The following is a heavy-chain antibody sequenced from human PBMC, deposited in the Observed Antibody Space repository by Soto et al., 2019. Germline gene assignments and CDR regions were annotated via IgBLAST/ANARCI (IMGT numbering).Heavy chain of an antibody. J-gene: IGHJ5*02. D-gene: IGHD2-21*01. V-gene: IGHV6-1*01. CDR2: TYYRSKWYN. CDR1: GDSVSSNSAA. CDR3: ARSHIVVYPLPTFDP. Sequence: KQSQTLSLPCAISGDSVSSNSAAWHWIRQSPSRGLEWLGRTYYRSKWYNDYAVSVKSRITINPDTSKNQFSLQLNSVTPEDTAVYYCARSHIVVYPLPTFDPWGQGTLVTVSS.